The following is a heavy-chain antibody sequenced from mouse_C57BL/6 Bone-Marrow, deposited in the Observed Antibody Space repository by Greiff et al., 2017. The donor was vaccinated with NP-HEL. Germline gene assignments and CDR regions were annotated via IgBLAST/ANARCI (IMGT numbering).Heavy chain of an antibody. D-gene: IGHD2-2*01. CDR1: GYTFTSYW. J-gene: IGHJ4*01. CDR2: IHPNSGST. CDR3: ARGLLWLRRRDYYAMDY. Sequence: QVQLQQPGAELVKPGASVKLSCKASGYTFTSYWMHWVKQRPGQGLEWIGMIHPNSGSTNYNEKFTSKATLTVDKSSSTAYMQLSSLTSEDSAVYYGARGLLWLRRRDYYAMDYWGQGTSVTVSS. V-gene: IGHV1-64*01.